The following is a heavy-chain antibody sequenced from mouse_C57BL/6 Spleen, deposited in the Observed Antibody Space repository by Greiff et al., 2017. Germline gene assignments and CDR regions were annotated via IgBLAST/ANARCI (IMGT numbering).Heavy chain of an antibody. Sequence: EVQLQESGPGLAKPSQTLSLTCSVTGYSITRDYWNWIRKFPGNKLEYMGYISYSDSTYFNTSLKSRISITPDTSKNQYYLQLNSVTTADTATYYGARGGSSWYFDVWGTGTTVTVSS. V-gene: IGHV3-8*01. CDR2: ISYSDST. CDR3: ARGGSSWYFDV. D-gene: IGHD1-1*01. J-gene: IGHJ1*03. CDR1: GYSITRDY.